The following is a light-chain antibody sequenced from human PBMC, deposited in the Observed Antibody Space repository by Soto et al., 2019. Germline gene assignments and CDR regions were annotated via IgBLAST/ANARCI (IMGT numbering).Light chain of an antibody. J-gene: IGKJ2*01. V-gene: IGKV1-5*03. CDR1: QTIDSW. CDR2: KTS. Sequence: DILMTQSPSTLSASVGDIVTITCRASQTIDSWVAWFQQKPGKAPKLLIYKTSSLESGVPSRFIGSRSGTEYTLTISGLQPDDFASYYCQQYNDFQYTFGPGTKLEI. CDR3: QQYNDFQYT.